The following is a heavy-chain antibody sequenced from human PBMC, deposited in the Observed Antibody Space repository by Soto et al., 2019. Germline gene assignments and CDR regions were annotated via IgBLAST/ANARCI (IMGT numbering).Heavy chain of an antibody. J-gene: IGHJ6*02. CDR2: IWYDGSNK. Sequence: GGSLRLSCAASGFTFSSYGMHWVRQAPGKGLEWVAVIWYDGSNKYYADSVKGRFTISRDNSKTTLYLQMNSLRAEDRAVYYCARDLVVTPPNSGMDVWGQGFKVTVSS. CDR3: ARDLVVTPPNSGMDV. V-gene: IGHV3-33*01. CDR1: GFTFSSYG. D-gene: IGHD2-21*02.